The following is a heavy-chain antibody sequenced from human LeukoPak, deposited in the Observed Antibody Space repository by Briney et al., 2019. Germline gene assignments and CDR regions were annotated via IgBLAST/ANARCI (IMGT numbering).Heavy chain of an antibody. CDR1: GGTFCSYA. Sequence: ASAKVSSKASGGTFCSYAISSVRQAPGQGLEWLGRIIPILGIANYAQKFQGRVTITADKSTSTAYMELSSLRSEDTAVYYCAREIVVVPAAMEVDDYWGQGTLVTVSS. D-gene: IGHD2-2*01. J-gene: IGHJ4*02. V-gene: IGHV1-69*04. CDR2: IIPILGIA. CDR3: AREIVVVPAAMEVDDY.